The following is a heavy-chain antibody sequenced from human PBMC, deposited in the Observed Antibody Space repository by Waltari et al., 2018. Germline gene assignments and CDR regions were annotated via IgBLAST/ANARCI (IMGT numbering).Heavy chain of an antibody. J-gene: IGHJ4*02. Sequence: QVQLQQWGAGLLKPSETLSLTCAVYGGSFSGYYWSWIRQPPGKGLEWIGEINHSGSTNYNPSLKSRVTISVDTSKNQFSLKLSSVTAADTAVYYCARRAYYDILTGYSWGQGTLVTVSS. CDR1: GGSFSGYY. CDR2: INHSGST. D-gene: IGHD3-9*01. V-gene: IGHV4-34*01. CDR3: ARRAYYDILTGYS.